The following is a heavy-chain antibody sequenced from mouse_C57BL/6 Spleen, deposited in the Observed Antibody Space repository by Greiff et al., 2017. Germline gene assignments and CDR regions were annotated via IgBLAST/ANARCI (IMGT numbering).Heavy chain of an antibody. J-gene: IGHJ2*01. D-gene: IGHD2-2*01. CDR1: GYAFSSYW. CDR2: IYPGDGDT. CDR3: ARRGGNDPDY. V-gene: IGHV1-80*01. Sequence: VQLQQPGAELMKPGASVKLSCKASGYAFSSYWMNWVKQRPGQGLEWIGQIYPGDGDTNYNGKFKGKATLTADKSSSTAYMQLSSLTSEDSAVYFCARRGGNDPDYWGQGTTLTVSS.